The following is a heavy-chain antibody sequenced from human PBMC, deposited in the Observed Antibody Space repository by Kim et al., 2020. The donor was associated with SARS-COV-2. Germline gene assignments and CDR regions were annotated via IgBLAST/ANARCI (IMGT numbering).Heavy chain of an antibody. Sequence: GGSLRLSCAASGFTFSSYSMNWVRQAPGKGLEWVSYISSSSSTIYYADSVKGRFTISRDNAKNSLYLQMNSLRDEDTAVYYCARDDLRYCSSTSCPDDDTLDYGMDVWGQGTTVTVSS. V-gene: IGHV3-48*02. CDR3: ARDDLRYCSSTSCPDDDTLDYGMDV. D-gene: IGHD2-2*01. CDR1: GFTFSSYS. CDR2: ISSSSSTI. J-gene: IGHJ6*02.